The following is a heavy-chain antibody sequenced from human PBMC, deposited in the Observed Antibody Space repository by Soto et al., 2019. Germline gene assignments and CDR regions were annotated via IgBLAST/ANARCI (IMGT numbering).Heavy chain of an antibody. V-gene: IGHV5-51*01. Sequence: GESLKISWKGSGYSFTSYWIGWVRQMPGKGLEWMGIIYPGDSDTRYSPSFQGQVTISADKSISTAYLQWSSLKASDTAMYYCARPGHYDILTGYYDYWGQGTLVTVSS. CDR3: ARPGHYDILTGYYDY. J-gene: IGHJ4*02. CDR2: IYPGDSDT. D-gene: IGHD3-9*01. CDR1: GYSFTSYW.